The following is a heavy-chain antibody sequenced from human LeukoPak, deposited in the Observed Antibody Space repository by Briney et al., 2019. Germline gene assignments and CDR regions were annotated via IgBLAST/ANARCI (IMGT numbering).Heavy chain of an antibody. CDR2: IHDSGST. CDR3: ASLYFYGSVSFPNY. D-gene: IGHD3-10*01. Sequence: SETLSLTCTVSGGSIRTAYYYWGWIRQPPGKGLEWIGTIHDSGSTYYSPSLSSQVTISVDTSNNQFSLKLTSVTAADTAVYYCASLYFYGSVSFPNYWGQGILVTVSS. CDR1: GGSIRTAYYY. J-gene: IGHJ4*02. V-gene: IGHV4-39*01.